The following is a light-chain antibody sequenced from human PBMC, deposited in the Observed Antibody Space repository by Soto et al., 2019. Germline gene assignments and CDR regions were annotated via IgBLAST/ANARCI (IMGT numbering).Light chain of an antibody. CDR3: QQSYSTSRKFT. CDR2: AAS. CDR1: QSISSY. Sequence: DIQMTQSPSSLSASVGDRVTITCRASQSISSYLNWYQQKPGKAPKLLIYAASSLQSGVPSRFSGSGSGTDFTLTISSLQPEDFATYYCQQSYSTSRKFTFGPGTKVDIK. J-gene: IGKJ3*01. V-gene: IGKV1-39*01.